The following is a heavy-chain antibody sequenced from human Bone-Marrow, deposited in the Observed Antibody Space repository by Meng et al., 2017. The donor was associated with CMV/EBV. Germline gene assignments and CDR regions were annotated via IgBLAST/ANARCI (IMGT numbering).Heavy chain of an antibody. V-gene: IGHV1-2*02. CDR3: ARAHCSSTSCLIDY. Sequence: LVASGAEVEKPWAYVESSFKCPGYPLPGYYMHWVRQAPGQGLEWMGWINPNSGGTNYAQQFQGRVTMTRDTSISTAYMKLSRLRYDDTAVYYCARAHCSSTSCLIDYWGQGTLVTVSS. CDR1: GYPLPGYY. J-gene: IGHJ4*02. D-gene: IGHD2-2*01. CDR2: INPNSGGT.